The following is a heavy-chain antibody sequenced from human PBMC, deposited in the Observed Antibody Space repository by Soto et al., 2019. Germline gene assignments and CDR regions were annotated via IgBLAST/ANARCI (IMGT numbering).Heavy chain of an antibody. V-gene: IGHV1-69*13. J-gene: IGHJ4*02. CDR3: ASHYYGSGYFSY. D-gene: IGHD3-10*01. CDR2: IIPIFGTA. Sequence: GASVKVSCKASGGTFSSYAISWVRQAPGQGLEWMGGIIPIFGTANYAQKFQGRVTITADESTSTAYMELSSLRSEDTAVYYCASHYYGSGYFSYWGQGTLVTVSS. CDR1: GGTFSSYA.